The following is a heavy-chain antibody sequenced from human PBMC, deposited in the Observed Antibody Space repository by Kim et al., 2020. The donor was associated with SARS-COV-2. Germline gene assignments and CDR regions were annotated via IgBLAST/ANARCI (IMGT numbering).Heavy chain of an antibody. V-gene: IGHV4-59*13. CDR2: IYYSGST. CDR3: AREYYDTLTGYYPEHFDY. CDR1: GGSISSYY. D-gene: IGHD3-9*01. Sequence: SETLSLTCTVSGGSISSYYWSWIRQPPGKGLEWIGYIYYSGSTNYNPSLKSRVTISVDTSKNQFSLKLSSVTAADTAVYYCAREYYDTLTGYYPEHFDYWGQGTLVTVSS. J-gene: IGHJ4*02.